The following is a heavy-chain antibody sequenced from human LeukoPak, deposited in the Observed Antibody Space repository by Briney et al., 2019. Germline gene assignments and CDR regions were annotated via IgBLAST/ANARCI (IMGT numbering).Heavy chain of an antibody. D-gene: IGHD6-19*01. J-gene: IGHJ3*02. CDR1: GFTFDDYD. Sequence: PGGSLRLSCAASGFTFDDYDMSWVRQAPEKGLEWVSGINWNGGSTGYADSVKGRFTISRDNARNSLYLQMNSLRAEDTALYYCARIAMAGTGDGFDIWGQGTMVTVSS. V-gene: IGHV3-20*04. CDR3: ARIAMAGTGDGFDI. CDR2: INWNGGST.